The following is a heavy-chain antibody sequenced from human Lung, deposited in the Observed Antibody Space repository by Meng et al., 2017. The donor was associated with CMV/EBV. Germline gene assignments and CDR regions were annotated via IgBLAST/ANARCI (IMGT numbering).Heavy chain of an antibody. J-gene: IGHJ4*02. CDR2: ILWNDDK. Sequence: SGXXLVXPTQTLTLTCSLPGFSLSPSGVGVGWIRQTPGKALEWLALILWNDDKRYNPSLKSRLTVTRDSSKTQVVLKMTNMDPEDTATYYCAHRLYRHYFDYWXQGARVTVSS. D-gene: IGHD4-11*01. CDR3: AHRLYRHYFDY. V-gene: IGHV2-5*01. CDR1: GFSLSPSGVG.